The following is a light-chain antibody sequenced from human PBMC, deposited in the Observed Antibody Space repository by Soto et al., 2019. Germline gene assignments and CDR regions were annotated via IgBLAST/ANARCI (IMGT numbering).Light chain of an antibody. J-gene: IGKJ1*01. CDR3: QHYKNFPWT. Sequence: AIRMTQSPASLSASAGDRVAIACRASQAVGRYLAGYQQKPGQAPKLLIYGASTLQSGVPSRFSGGGSGTDFTLTISCLQSEDFATYDCQHYKNFPWTFGQGTKVEIK. CDR2: GAS. V-gene: IGKV1-8*01. CDR1: QAVGRY.